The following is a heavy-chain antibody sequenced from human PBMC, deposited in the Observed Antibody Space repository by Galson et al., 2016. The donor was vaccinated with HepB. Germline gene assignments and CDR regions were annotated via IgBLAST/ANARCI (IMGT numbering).Heavy chain of an antibody. D-gene: IGHD6-19*01. CDR1: GYTFTNHY. CDR3: ARSPQWLEHFDY. V-gene: IGHV1-46*01. CDR2: INPTGSST. J-gene: IGHJ4*02. Sequence: SVKVSCKASGYTFTNHYMHWVRQAPGQGLQWMGIINPTGSSTSYAQKFQGRVTLTRDTSTSTVYMGLSSLRSEDTAVYYCARSPQWLEHFDYWGQGTLVTVSS.